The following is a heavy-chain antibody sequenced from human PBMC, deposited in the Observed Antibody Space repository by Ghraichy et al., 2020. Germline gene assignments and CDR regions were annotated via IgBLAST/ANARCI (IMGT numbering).Heavy chain of an antibody. V-gene: IGHV4-59*02. CDR2: SFFSETT. D-gene: IGHD2-2*01. CDR3: ARQSKGSCAGTSCPIDL. J-gene: IGHJ5*02. CDR1: GGYVSSYY. Sequence: SQTLSLTCTVSGGYVSSYYWSWLRQTPGKGLEWIGYSFFSETTHYNPSLQSRVTISIDTPKNRFSLKLSSVTAADTAIYYCARQSKGSCAGTSCPIDLWGQRTLVTVSS.